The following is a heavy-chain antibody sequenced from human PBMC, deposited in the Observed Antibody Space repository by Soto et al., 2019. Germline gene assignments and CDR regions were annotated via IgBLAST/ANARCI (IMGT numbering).Heavy chain of an antibody. J-gene: IGHJ4*02. CDR1: GYSISSGYY. CDR3: ARATEGFGESFAY. D-gene: IGHD3-10*01. V-gene: IGHV4-38-2*01. CDR2: IYHSGST. Sequence: KLPETLSLTCAVSGYSISSGYYWGWIRQPPGKGLEWIGSIYHSGSTSYNPSLKSRVTTSVDTSKHQFSLNLRSVTAADTAVYYCARATEGFGESFAYWGQGTLVTVSS.